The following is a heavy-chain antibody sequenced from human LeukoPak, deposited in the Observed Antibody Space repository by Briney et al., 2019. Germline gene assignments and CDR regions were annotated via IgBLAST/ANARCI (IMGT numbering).Heavy chain of an antibody. Sequence: GGSLRLSCAASGFSFSTYDMNWVRQAPGKGLEWFSYISSSSSTIYYADSVKGRFTISRDNAKNSLYLQMNSLRGDDTAVYYCARDPRVRGIFDYWGQGTLVTVSS. J-gene: IGHJ4*02. D-gene: IGHD3-10*01. CDR2: ISSSSSTI. CDR1: GFSFSTYD. V-gene: IGHV3-48*04. CDR3: ARDPRVRGIFDY.